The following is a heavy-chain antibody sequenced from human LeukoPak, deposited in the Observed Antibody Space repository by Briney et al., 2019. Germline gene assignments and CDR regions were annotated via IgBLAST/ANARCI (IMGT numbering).Heavy chain of an antibody. J-gene: IGHJ5*02. Sequence: SGTLSLTCAVSGGSISSSNWWSWVRQPPGKGLEWIGEIYHSGSTNYNPSLKSRVTISVDKSKNQFSLKLSSVTAADTAVYYCARGRDWNDVGGTTWFDPWGQGTLVTVSS. D-gene: IGHD1-1*01. CDR3: ARGRDWNDVGGTTWFDP. V-gene: IGHV4-4*02. CDR1: GGSISSSNW. CDR2: IYHSGST.